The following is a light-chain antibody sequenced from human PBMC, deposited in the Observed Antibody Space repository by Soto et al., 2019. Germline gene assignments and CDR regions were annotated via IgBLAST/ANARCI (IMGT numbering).Light chain of an antibody. CDR2: EVS. CDR1: SSDVGSYNL. CDR3: CSNAASTTVI. Sequence: QSVLTQPASVSGSPGQSITVSCTGTSSDVGSYNLVSWYQQHPGKAPKLMIYEVSKRPSGVSNRFSGSKSGNTASLTISGLQADDEGDYYCCSNAASTTVIFGGGTKVTVL. V-gene: IGLV2-23*02. J-gene: IGLJ2*01.